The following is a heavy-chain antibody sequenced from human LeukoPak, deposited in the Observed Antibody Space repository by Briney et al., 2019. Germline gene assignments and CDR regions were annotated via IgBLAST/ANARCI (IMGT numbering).Heavy chain of an antibody. V-gene: IGHV3-53*04. Sequence: GGSLRLSCAASGFTVSSNYMSWVRQAPGKGLEWVSVVYGGGSTYYADSVKGRFTISRHNSKNTLYLQMNSLRAEDTAVYYCAGGNPKKEDGYNGYCFDYWGQGTLVPVSS. CDR2: VYGGGST. D-gene: IGHD5-24*01. CDR3: AGGNPKKEDGYNGYCFDY. J-gene: IGHJ4*02. CDR1: GFTVSSNY.